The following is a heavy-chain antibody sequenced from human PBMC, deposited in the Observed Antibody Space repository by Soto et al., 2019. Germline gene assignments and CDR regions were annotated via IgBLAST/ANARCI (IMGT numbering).Heavy chain of an antibody. J-gene: IGHJ4*02. CDR2: IYNSGST. CDR3: GRVPTDYSDSSGYYSFDY. Sequence: QVQLQESGPGLVKPSETLSLTCSVSDGSVSSDSYYWSWMRQPPGKGLEWVGYIYNSGSTNYNPSLKRRVTRSADTSKNQFSLNLRSVTAADTAVYYCGRVPTDYSDSSGYYSFDYWGQGTLVTVSS. V-gene: IGHV4-61*01. CDR1: DGSVSSDSYY. D-gene: IGHD3-22*01.